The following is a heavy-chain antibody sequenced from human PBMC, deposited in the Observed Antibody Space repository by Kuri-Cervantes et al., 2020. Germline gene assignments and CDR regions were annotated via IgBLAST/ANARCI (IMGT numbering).Heavy chain of an antibody. CDR2: IYYNGRT. CDR3: ARVIGGSSPYFDY. D-gene: IGHD1-26*01. Sequence: GSLRLSCTVSGGSITSSAHYWGWVRQPPGQGLEWIGSIYYNGRTYYSPSLKTRVTISVDTSKNQFSLKLSSVTAADTAVYYCARVIGGSSPYFDYWGQGTLVTVSS. CDR1: GGSITSSAHY. V-gene: IGHV4-39*07. J-gene: IGHJ4*02.